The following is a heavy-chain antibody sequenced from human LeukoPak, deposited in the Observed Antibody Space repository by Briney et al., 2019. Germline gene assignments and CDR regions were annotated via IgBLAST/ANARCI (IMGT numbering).Heavy chain of an antibody. D-gene: IGHD7-27*01. CDR2: ISAYNGNT. J-gene: IGHJ4*02. V-gene: IGHV1-18*01. CDR3: ARDNNWGPDY. CDR1: GYTFTNYG. Sequence: GASVKVSCKASGYTFTNYGITWVRQAPGQGLEWMGWISAYNGNTRYAQNFQGRFTMTTDTSISTVYMALSSLRSDDTAVYYCARDNNWGPDYWGQGTLVTVSS.